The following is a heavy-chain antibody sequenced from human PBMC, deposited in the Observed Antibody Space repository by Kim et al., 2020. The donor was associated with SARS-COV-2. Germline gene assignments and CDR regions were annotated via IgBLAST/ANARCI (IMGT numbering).Heavy chain of an antibody. J-gene: IGHJ4*02. Sequence: SETLSLTCTVSGGSISSYYWSWIRQPAGKGLEWIGRIYTSGSTNYNPSLKSRVTMSVDTSKNQFSLKLSSVTAADTAVYYCARDFPDCAGDTYAVDYWGQGTLVTVSS. CDR1: GGSISSYY. D-gene: IGHD2-21*01. CDR2: IYTSGST. CDR3: ARDFPDCAGDTYAVDY. V-gene: IGHV4-4*07.